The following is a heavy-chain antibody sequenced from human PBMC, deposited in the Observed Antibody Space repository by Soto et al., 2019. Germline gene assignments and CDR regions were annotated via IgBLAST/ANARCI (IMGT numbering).Heavy chain of an antibody. V-gene: IGHV1-2*02. Sequence: ASVKVSCKASGYTFTGYYMHWVRQAPGQGLECMGWINPNSGGTNYAQKFHGRVTMTRDTSISTAYMELSTLRSDDTAVYYCARAQVFHDGSEFLEWLFYYYGIDVWGQGTTVTVSS. CDR1: GYTFTGYY. CDR3: ARAQVFHDGSEFLEWLFYYYGIDV. CDR2: INPNSGGT. D-gene: IGHD3-3*01. J-gene: IGHJ6*02.